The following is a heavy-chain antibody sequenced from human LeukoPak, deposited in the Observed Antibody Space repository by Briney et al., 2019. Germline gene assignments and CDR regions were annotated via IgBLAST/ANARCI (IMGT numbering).Heavy chain of an antibody. Sequence: GASVKVSCKAAGYTFTSYDINWVRQATGQGIERRGWMNPNSGNTGYAQKFQGRVTMTRNTSISTAYMELSSLRSEDTAVYYCARDQRSSSWYYYYYYGMDVWGQGTTVTVSS. CDR2: MNPNSGNT. CDR3: ARDQRSSSWYYYYYYGMDV. D-gene: IGHD6-13*01. J-gene: IGHJ6*02. CDR1: GYTFTSYD. V-gene: IGHV1-8*01.